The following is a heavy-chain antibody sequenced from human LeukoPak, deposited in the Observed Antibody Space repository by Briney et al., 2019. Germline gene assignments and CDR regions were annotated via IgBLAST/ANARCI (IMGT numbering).Heavy chain of an antibody. CDR1: GFTSSRFA. V-gene: IGHV3-23*01. D-gene: IGHD3-3*01. CDR3: AKQSSLRFYDFWTGFYPLDS. CDR2: ISGTGHSS. J-gene: IGHJ4*02. Sequence: GGSLRLFCVASGFTSSRFAISWVRQAPGKGLEWVSAISGTGHSSNYADSVKGRFTISRDNSNNTVFLHMSSLRAGDTAIYFCAKQSSLRFYDFWTGFYPLDSWGQGTLVTVSS.